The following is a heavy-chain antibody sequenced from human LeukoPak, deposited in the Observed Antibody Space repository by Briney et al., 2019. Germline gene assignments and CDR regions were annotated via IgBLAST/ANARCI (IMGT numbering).Heavy chain of an antibody. D-gene: IGHD6-13*01. CDR1: DGSISSSNYY. J-gene: IGHJ5*02. V-gene: IGHV4-61*05. CDR2: IHYSGIT. CDR3: AAAYYNWFDP. Sequence: KPSETLSLTCTVSDGSISSSNYYWNWIRQPPGKGLEWIGYIHYSGITNYNPSLKSRVTMSVDTSKNQFSLKVSSVTAADTAVYYCAAAYYNWFDPWGQGTLVTVSS.